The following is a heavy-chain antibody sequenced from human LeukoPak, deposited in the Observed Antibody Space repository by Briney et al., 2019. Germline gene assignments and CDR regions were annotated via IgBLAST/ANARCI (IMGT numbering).Heavy chain of an antibody. J-gene: IGHJ3*02. Sequence: PGGSLRLSCAASGFTFSSYWMHWVRQAPGKGLVWVSRINSDGSSISYADSVKGRFTISRDNAKNTLYLQMNSLRAEDTAVYYCARDHQGMIDHDDAFDIWGQGTMVTVSS. V-gene: IGHV3-74*01. CDR3: ARDHQGMIDHDDAFDI. D-gene: IGHD3-22*01. CDR2: INSDGSSI. CDR1: GFTFSSYW.